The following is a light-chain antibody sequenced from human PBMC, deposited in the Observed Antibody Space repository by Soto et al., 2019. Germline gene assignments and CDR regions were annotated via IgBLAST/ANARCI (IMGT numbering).Light chain of an antibody. J-gene: IGKJ1*01. V-gene: IGKV3-20*01. CDR2: GAS. CDR1: QSVSSSY. CDR3: QHLRT. Sequence: EIVLTQSPGTLSLSPGERDTLSCRASQSVSSSYLAWYQQKPGQAPRLLICGASSRATGIPDRFSGSGSGTDFTLTISRLEPEDFAVYYCQHLRTFGQGTKVDIK.